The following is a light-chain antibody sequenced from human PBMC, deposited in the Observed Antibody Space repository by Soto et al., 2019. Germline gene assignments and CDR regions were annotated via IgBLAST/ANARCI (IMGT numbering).Light chain of an antibody. J-gene: IGKJ4*01. CDR2: AAS. V-gene: IGKV1-9*01. CDR1: QGISTY. Sequence: IQLTQSPSSLSASVGDRVTITCRASQGISTYLAWYQQKPGKAPKFLIFAASTLQSGVPSRFSGSESGTDFTLNISSLQPEDFATYYCQQLNSYPHTFGGGTKVEIK. CDR3: QQLNSYPHT.